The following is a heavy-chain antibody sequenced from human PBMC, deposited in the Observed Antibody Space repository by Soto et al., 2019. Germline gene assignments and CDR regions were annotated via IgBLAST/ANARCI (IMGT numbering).Heavy chain of an antibody. CDR3: AKGDSSGYYYAGYGMDV. CDR2: TYYRSKWYN. D-gene: IGHD3-22*01. J-gene: IGHJ6*02. CDR1: GDSVSSNSAA. Sequence: QVQLQQSGPGLVKPSQTLSLTCAISGDSVSSNSAAWNWIRQSPSRGLEWLGRTYYRSKWYNDYAVSVKSRITITPDPSKNQFSLQLNSVTPEDTAVYYCAKGDSSGYYYAGYGMDVWGQGTTVTVSS. V-gene: IGHV6-1*01.